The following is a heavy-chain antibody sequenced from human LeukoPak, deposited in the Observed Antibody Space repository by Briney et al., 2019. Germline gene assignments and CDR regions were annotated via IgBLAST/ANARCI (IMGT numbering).Heavy chain of an antibody. Sequence: GGSLRLSCAASGFTFSSYDMHWVRQATGKGLEWVSAIGTAGDPYYPGSVKGRFTISRENAKNSLYLQMNSLRAGDTAVYYCARGGYGGKNLAYGMDVWGKGTTVTVSS. J-gene: IGHJ6*04. CDR3: ARGGYGGKNLAYGMDV. D-gene: IGHD4-23*01. CDR1: GFTFSSYD. V-gene: IGHV3-13*05. CDR2: IGTAGDP.